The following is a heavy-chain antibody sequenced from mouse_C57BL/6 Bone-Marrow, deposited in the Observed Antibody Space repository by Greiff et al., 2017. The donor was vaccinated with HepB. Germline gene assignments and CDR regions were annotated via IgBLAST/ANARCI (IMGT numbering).Heavy chain of an antibody. CDR1: GYTFTDYY. D-gene: IGHD1-1*01. V-gene: IGHV1-19*01. CDR3: ARKGYYGSSYGDY. Sequence: EVQLQQSGPVLVKPGASVKMSCKASGYTFTDYYMNWVKQSHGKSLEWIGVINPYNGGTSYNQKFKGKATLTVDKSSSTAYMELNSLTSEDSAVYYCARKGYYGSSYGDYWGQGTTLTVSS. J-gene: IGHJ2*01. CDR2: INPYNGGT.